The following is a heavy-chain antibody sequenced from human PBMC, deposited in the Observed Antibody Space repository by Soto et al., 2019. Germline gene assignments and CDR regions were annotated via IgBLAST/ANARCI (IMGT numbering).Heavy chain of an antibody. CDR1: GFTFSCYG. J-gene: IGHJ1*01. D-gene: IGHD3-22*01. CDR3: ARESVVVITKYFQH. CDR2: ISYDGSNK. Sequence: PGGALRLSCAASGFTFSCYGMHWVRPASGKGLEWVAVISYDGSNKYYADSVKGRFTISRYNSKNTLYLQMNSLRAEDTAVYYCARESVVVITKYFQHWARAPWSPSPQ. V-gene: IGHV3-30*03.